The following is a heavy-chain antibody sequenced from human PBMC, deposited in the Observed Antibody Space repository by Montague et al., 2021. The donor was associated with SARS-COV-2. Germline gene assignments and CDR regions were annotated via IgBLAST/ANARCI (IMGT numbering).Heavy chain of an antibody. CDR3: ALVTGYYYYFDC. V-gene: IGHV4-59*01. D-gene: IGHD1-26*01. J-gene: IGHJ4*02. Sequence: SETLSLTCSVSGGSISDYYWNWIRQPPGKGLEWIGYIYYNTGNTNYNPSLQSRVTISLDTSKNQFSLNLRSVTAADTALYFCALVTGYYYYFDCWGLGTLVTVSS. CDR2: IYYNTGNT. CDR1: GGSISDYY.